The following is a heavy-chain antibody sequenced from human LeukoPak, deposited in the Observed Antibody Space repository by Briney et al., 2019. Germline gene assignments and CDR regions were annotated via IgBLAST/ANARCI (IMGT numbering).Heavy chain of an antibody. J-gene: IGHJ4*02. D-gene: IGHD4-11*01. V-gene: IGHV1-46*01. CDR1: GYTFTSYY. CDR3: ARGGATVTIFPIDY. CDR2: INPSGGST. Sequence: GASVKVSCKASGYTFTSYYMHWVRQAPGQGLEWMGIINPSGGSTSYAQKFQGRVTMTRDTSISTAYMELSRLRSDDTAVYYCARGGATVTIFPIDYWGQGTLVTVSS.